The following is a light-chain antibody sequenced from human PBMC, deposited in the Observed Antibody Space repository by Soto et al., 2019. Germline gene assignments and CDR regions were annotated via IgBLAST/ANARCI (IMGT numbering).Light chain of an antibody. CDR1: NIGSKS. CDR2: DDF. V-gene: IGLV3-21*02. CDR3: ASWDGSLSGHV. J-gene: IGLJ1*01. Sequence: SYELTQPPSVSVAPGQTAKITCGGTNIGSKSVHWYQQRPGQAPVLVVYDDFDRPSGIPERFSGSKSGTSASLAISGLRSEDEADYYCASWDGSLSGHVFGTGTKVTVL.